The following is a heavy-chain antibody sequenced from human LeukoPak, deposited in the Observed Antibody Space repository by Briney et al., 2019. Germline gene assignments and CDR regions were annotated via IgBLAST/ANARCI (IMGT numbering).Heavy chain of an antibody. V-gene: IGHV3-21*04. D-gene: IGHD6-19*01. Sequence: GGSLRLSCAASGFSFSSYAMNWVRQAPGNGLEWVSVICGSSSSTYYVDSVKGRFTISRDNAKNSLYLQMNSLRAEDTAVYYCARDGLVHTFDYWGQGTLVTVSS. CDR2: ICGSSSST. CDR3: ARDGLVHTFDY. CDR1: GFSFSSYA. J-gene: IGHJ4*02.